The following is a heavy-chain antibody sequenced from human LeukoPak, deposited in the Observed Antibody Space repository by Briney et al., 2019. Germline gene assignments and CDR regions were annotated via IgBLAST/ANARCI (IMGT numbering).Heavy chain of an antibody. CDR3: ARDGLVVPAEGSRLIEGAYYYYYMDV. Sequence: PGRSLRLSCAASGFTFSSYAMHWVRQAPGKGLEWVAVISYDGSNKYYADSVKGRFTISRDNSKNTLYLQMNSLRAEDTAVYYCARDGLVVPAEGSRLIEGAYYYYYMDVWGKGTTVTVSS. CDR2: ISYDGSNK. J-gene: IGHJ6*03. V-gene: IGHV3-30-3*01. CDR1: GFTFSSYA. D-gene: IGHD2-2*01.